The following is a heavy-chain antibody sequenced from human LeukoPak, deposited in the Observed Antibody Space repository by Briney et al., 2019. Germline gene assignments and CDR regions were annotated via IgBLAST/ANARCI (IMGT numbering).Heavy chain of an antibody. CDR3: AKDVGKWESLHFFDY. CDR2: ISGTGGGT. CDR1: GFTFGTYA. Sequence: GGSLRLSCAASGFTFGTYAMSWVRQAPGEGLEWVSAISGTGGGTYYADSVKGRITISRDNSKNTLYLQMNSLRAEDTAVYYCAKDVGKWESLHFFDYWGQGTLVTVSS. V-gene: IGHV3-23*01. D-gene: IGHD1-26*01. J-gene: IGHJ4*02.